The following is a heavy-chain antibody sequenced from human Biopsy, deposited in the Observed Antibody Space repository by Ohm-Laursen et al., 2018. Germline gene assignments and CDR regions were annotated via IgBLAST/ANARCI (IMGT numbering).Heavy chain of an antibody. CDR1: GFSFNSYS. V-gene: IGHV3-21*06. CDR3: ARDASPGGSGDVFDV. Sequence: SLRLSCAASGFSFNSYSMNWVRQAPGKGLEWVSSITRESASIHYADSMKGRFTISRDNAKNSLYLEMSSLRAEDTALYYCARDASPGGSGDVFDVWGQGTMVTVSS. J-gene: IGHJ3*01. CDR2: ITRESASI. D-gene: IGHD3-16*01.